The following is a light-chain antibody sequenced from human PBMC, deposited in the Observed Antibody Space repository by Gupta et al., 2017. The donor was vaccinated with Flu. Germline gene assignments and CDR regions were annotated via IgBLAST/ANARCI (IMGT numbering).Light chain of an antibody. CDR2: GKN. CDR3: NSRDSSGNPVG. V-gene: IGLV3-19*01. J-gene: IGLJ2*01. CDR1: SLRSYY. Sequence: SSELTQDPAVSVALGQPVRITCQGDSLRSYYASWYQQKPGQAPVLVIYGKNNRPSGIPDRFSGSSSGNTASLTITGAQAEDEADYYCNSRDSSGNPVGFGGGTKLTVL.